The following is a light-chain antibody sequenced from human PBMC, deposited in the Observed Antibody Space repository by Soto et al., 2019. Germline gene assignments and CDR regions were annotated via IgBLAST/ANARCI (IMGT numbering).Light chain of an antibody. CDR1: QSLVDTDSNTD. CDR3: MQATHWPRT. J-gene: IGKJ1*01. CDR2: KAS. V-gene: IGKV2-30*01. Sequence: DVVLTQSPLSLSVTLGQPASISCRSSQSLVDTDSNTDLNWFHLRPGQSPRRLIYKASDRDSGVPDRFSGSGSGTEFTLTISRVEAEDVGIYYCMQATHWPRTFGQGTKVEIK.